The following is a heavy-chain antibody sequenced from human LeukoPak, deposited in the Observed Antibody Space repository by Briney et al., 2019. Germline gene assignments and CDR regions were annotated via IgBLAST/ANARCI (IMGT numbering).Heavy chain of an antibody. J-gene: IGHJ4*02. CDR3: AKAGGNSFFDY. CDR2: INPGGGST. Sequence: HPGGSLRLSCAASGVTFSSYAMNWVRQGPGKGLEWVSAINPGGGSTYYADSVKGRFTISRDNSKNTLYLQMNSLRAEDTAVYYCAKAGGNSFFDYWGQGTLVTVSS. CDR1: GVTFSSYA. V-gene: IGHV3-23*01. D-gene: IGHD1-7*01.